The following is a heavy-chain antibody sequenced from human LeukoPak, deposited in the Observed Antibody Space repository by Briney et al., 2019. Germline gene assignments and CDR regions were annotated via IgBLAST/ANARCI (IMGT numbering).Heavy chain of an antibody. CDR1: GFTFSIYT. CDR2: ITSSSSSI. D-gene: IGHD2-15*01. V-gene: IGHV3-21*04. CDR3: ARDQRNSGASDY. Sequence: GGSLRLSCVASGFTFSIYTMSWVRQAPGKGLEWVSSITSSSSSIYSADSVKGRLTISRDNAKNSLYLEMNSLRDEDAAVYFCARDQRNSGASDYWGQGTLVTVPS. J-gene: IGHJ4*02.